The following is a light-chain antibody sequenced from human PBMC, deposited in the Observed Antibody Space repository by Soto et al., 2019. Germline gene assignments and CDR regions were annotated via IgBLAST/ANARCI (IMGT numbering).Light chain of an antibody. J-gene: IGLJ2*01. Sequence: QSALTQPASVSGSPGQSITISCTGTSSDVGRYNYVSWYQHHPGKAPKLLIFEVSNRLSGVSNRFSASMSGNMASLTISGVQVECEDDYYFCAYTCCCTLVVFGGGTKLTVL. CDR3: CAYTCCCTLVV. CDR1: SSDVGRYNY. V-gene: IGLV2-14*01. CDR2: EVS.